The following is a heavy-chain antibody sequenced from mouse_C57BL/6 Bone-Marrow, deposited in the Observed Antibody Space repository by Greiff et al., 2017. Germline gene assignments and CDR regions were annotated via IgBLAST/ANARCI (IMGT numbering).Heavy chain of an antibody. CDR3: ARYDYYSND. J-gene: IGHJ2*01. D-gene: IGHD2-5*01. CDR2: IYPSDSET. Sequence: QVQLQQPGAELVRPGSSVKLSCKASGYTFTSYWMDWVKQRPGQGLEWIGNIYPSDSETHYNQKFKDKATLTVDKSSSTAYMQLSSLTSADSAVYYCARYDYYSNDWGQGTTLTVSS. V-gene: IGHV1-61*01. CDR1: GYTFTSYW.